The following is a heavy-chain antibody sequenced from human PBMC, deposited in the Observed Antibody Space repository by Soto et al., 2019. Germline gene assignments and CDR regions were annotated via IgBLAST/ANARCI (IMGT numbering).Heavy chain of an antibody. J-gene: IGHJ5*02. Sequence: SVKVSCKASGGTFSSYTISWVRQTPGQGFEWMGRIIPILGIANYAQKFQGRVTITADKSTSTAYMELSSLRSEDTAVYYCARGQDLVVVAATDWFDPWGQGTLVTVSS. V-gene: IGHV1-69*02. D-gene: IGHD2-15*01. CDR1: GGTFSSYT. CDR2: IIPILGIA. CDR3: ARGQDLVVVAATDWFDP.